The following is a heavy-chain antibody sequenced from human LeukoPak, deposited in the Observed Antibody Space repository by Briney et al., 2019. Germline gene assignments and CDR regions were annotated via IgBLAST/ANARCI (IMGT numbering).Heavy chain of an antibody. CDR3: ARVGAVVAVAGTGWFDP. D-gene: IGHD6-19*01. J-gene: IGHJ5*02. Sequence: SETLSLTCAVYGGSFSGYYWSWIRQPPGKGLEWIGEINHSGSTNYNPSLKSRVTISVDTSKNQFSLKLSSVTAADTAVYYCARVGAVVAVAGTGWFDPWGQGTLVTVSS. CDR2: INHSGST. CDR1: GGSFSGYY. V-gene: IGHV4-34*01.